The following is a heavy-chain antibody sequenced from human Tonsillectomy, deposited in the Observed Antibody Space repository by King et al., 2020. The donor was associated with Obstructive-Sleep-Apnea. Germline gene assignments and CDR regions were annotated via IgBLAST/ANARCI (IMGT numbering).Heavy chain of an antibody. Sequence: VQLQQWGAGLLKPSETLSLTCAVYGGSFSGYYWSWIRQPPGKGLEWIGEINHSGSTNYNPSLKSRVTISVDTSKNQFSLKLSSVTAADTAVYYCARSRVTTVTTSGMEFDYWGQGTLVTVSS. CDR2: INHSGST. CDR1: GGSFSGYY. CDR3: ARSRVTTVTTSGMEFDY. D-gene: IGHD4-17*01. J-gene: IGHJ4*02. V-gene: IGHV4-34*01.